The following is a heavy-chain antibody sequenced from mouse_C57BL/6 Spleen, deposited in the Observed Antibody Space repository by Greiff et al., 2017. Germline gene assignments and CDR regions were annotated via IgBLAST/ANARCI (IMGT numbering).Heavy chain of an antibody. J-gene: IGHJ2*01. CDR1: GFNIKDEY. V-gene: IGHV14-4*01. CDR3: TTGGRYFDY. CDR2: IDTENGDT. Sequence: VQLQQSGAELVRPGASVKLSCTASGFNIKDEYMHWVKQRPEQGLEWIGWIDTENGDTEYASKFQGKATITADTSSNTAYLKLSSLTSEDTAVYYCTTGGRYFDYWGQGTTLTVSS.